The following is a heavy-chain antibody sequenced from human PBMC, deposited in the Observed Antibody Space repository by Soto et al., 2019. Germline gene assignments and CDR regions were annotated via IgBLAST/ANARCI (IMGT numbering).Heavy chain of an antibody. D-gene: IGHD4-17*01. J-gene: IGHJ4*02. CDR1: SGSISTNSYY. V-gene: IGHV4-39*07. Sequence: SETLSLTCTVSSGSISTNSYYWGWIRQAPGKGLEWIGSIYSSGSTFYHPSLKSRVTVSVDTSKNQFSLKLTSVTAADTAVYYCVGDPYGDDTLHGVDYWGQGTLVTVSS. CDR3: VGDPYGDDTLHGVDY. CDR2: IYSSGST.